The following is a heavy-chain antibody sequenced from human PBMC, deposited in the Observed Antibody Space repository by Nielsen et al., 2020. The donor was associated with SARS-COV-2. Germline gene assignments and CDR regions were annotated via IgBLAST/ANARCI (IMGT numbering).Heavy chain of an antibody. J-gene: IGHJ4*02. CDR3: ARVYFAAAATPYFDY. CDR1: GFTFSSYS. D-gene: IGHD2-15*01. Sequence: GESLKISCAASGFTFSSYSMNWVRQAPGKGLEWVSSISSSSSYIYYADSVKGRFTISRDNAKNSLYLQMNSLRAEDTAVYYCARVYFAAAATPYFDYWGQGTLVTVSS. V-gene: IGHV3-21*04. CDR2: ISSSSSYI.